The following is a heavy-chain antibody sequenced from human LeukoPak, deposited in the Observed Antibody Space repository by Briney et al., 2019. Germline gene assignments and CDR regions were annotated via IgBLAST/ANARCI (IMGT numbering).Heavy chain of an antibody. CDR1: GFTFSSYA. CDR3: AKGPRSGDYAYWFDP. V-gene: IGHV3-23*01. CDR2: ISGSGGST. D-gene: IGHD4-17*01. J-gene: IGHJ5*02. Sequence: GGSLRLSCAASGFTFSSYAMSWVRQAPGKGLEWVSAISGSGGSTYYADSVKGRFTISRDNSKNTLYLQMNSLRAEDTAVYYCAKGPRSGDYAYWFDPWGQGTLVTVSS.